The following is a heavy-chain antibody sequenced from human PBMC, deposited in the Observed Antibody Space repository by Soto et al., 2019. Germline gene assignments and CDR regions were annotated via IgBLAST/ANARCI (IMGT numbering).Heavy chain of an antibody. J-gene: IGHJ4*02. CDR1: GGSISSSSYY. CDR2: ITSNTNYI. CDR3: ARDTNYYASGSGVDF. V-gene: IGHV3-21*01. D-gene: IGHD3-10*01. Sequence: PSETLSLTCTVSGGSISSSSYYWGWVRQAPGEGLEWVSSITSNTNYIHYGDSVKGRFAISRDNAKNSLYLQMNSLRADDTAVYFCARDTNYYASGSGVDFWGQGTLVTVSS.